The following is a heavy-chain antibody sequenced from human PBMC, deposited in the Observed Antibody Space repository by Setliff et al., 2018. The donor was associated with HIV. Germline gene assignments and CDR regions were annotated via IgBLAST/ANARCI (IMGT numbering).Heavy chain of an antibody. CDR1: GSFINSDY. J-gene: IGHJ6*02. CDR3: AREMGSSWYVRGYYYYGMDV. V-gene: IGHV4-38-2*02. Sequence: SETLSLTCTVSGSFINSDYWGWIRQPPGKGLEWIGSIYHSATTYYNPSLWGRVTISIDTSKNQFSLKLSSVTAADTAVYYCAREMGSSWYVRGYYYYGMDVWGQGTTVTVSS. CDR2: IYHSATT. D-gene: IGHD6-13*01.